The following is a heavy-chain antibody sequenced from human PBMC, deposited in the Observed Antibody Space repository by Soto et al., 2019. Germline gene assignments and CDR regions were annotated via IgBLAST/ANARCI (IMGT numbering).Heavy chain of an antibody. CDR1: GYTFTNHG. Sequence: QVQLVQSGAEVKKPGASVKVSCKTSGYTFTNHGINWVRQAPGQGLEWMGWIKPYNANVNYAQKLQGRVTMTTDTSTSTAYMDLRSLTSDDKAVYYCARDRVAGIWGDAFENWGQGTMVTVSS. D-gene: IGHD3-16*01. CDR2: IKPYNANV. V-gene: IGHV1-18*04. CDR3: ARDRVAGIWGDAFEN. J-gene: IGHJ3*02.